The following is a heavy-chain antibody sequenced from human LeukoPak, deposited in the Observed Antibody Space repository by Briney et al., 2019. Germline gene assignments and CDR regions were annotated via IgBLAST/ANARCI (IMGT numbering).Heavy chain of an antibody. V-gene: IGHV3-48*04. CDR3: ARARGAVAGTGEVFDY. D-gene: IGHD6-19*01. Sequence: PGGSLRLSCAASGFTFSSYSMNWVRQAPGKGLEWVSYISSSSSTIYYADSVKGRFTISRDNAKNSLYLQMNSLRAEDTAVYYCARARGAVAGTGEVFDYWGQGTLVTVSS. J-gene: IGHJ4*02. CDR1: GFTFSSYS. CDR2: ISSSSSTI.